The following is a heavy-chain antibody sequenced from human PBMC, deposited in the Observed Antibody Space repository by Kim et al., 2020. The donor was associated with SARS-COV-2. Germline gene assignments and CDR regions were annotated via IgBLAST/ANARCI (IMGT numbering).Heavy chain of an antibody. CDR3: ARGSGYDNNWYDP. D-gene: IGHD5-12*01. V-gene: IGHV1-69*01. Sequence: YEQSFQGRVTNTADESTSTGYMELSSLRSQDTAVYYCARGSGYDNNWYDPWGQGTLVTVSS. J-gene: IGHJ5*02.